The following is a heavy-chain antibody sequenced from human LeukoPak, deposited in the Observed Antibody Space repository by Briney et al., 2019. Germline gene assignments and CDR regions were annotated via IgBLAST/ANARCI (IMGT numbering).Heavy chain of an antibody. CDR2: ISSSSSYT. CDR3: ARDLGGYGPPPHAFDI. D-gene: IGHD5-12*01. Sequence: GGSLRLSCAASGFTFSDYYMSWIRQAPGKGLEWVSYISSSSSYTNYADSVKGRFTISRDNAKNSLYLQMNSLRAEDTAVYHCARDLGGYGPPPHAFDIWGQGTMVTVSS. CDR1: GFTFSDYY. V-gene: IGHV3-11*06. J-gene: IGHJ3*02.